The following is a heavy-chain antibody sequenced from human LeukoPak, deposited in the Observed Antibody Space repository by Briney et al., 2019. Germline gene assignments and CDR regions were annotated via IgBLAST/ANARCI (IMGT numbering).Heavy chain of an antibody. D-gene: IGHD3-22*01. Sequence: SETLSLTCAVYGGSFSNYYWTWIRQPPGKGLEWIGEINHSGSARYNPSLKSRVTISVDTSKNQFSLKLRSVTAADTAVYYCARHLGGSGYPTPFDYWGQGTLVTVSS. J-gene: IGHJ4*02. CDR1: GGSFSNYY. CDR2: INHSGSA. CDR3: ARHLGGSGYPTPFDY. V-gene: IGHV4-34*01.